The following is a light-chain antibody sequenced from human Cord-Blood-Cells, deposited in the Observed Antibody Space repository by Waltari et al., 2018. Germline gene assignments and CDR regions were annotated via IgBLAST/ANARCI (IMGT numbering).Light chain of an antibody. CDR2: DVS. J-gene: IGLJ1*01. CDR1: SSDVGGSNY. Sequence: QSALTQPRTLSGSPGQSVTISCTGTSSDVGGSNYVSWYQQHPVKAPKLMIYDVSKRPSGVPDRFSGSKSGNTASLTISGLQAEDEADYYCCSYAGSYTYVFGTGTKVTVL. CDR3: CSYAGSYTYV. V-gene: IGLV2-11*01.